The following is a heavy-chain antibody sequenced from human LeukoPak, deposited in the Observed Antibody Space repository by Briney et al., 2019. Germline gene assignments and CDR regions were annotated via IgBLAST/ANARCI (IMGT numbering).Heavy chain of an antibody. CDR2: FDPEDGET. CDR3: ARVDYDSSGYFPN. D-gene: IGHD3-22*01. CDR1: GYTLTELS. J-gene: IGHJ4*02. Sequence: ASVKVSCKVSGYTLTELSMHWVRQAPGKGLEWMGGFDPEDGETIYAQKLQGRVTMTTDTSTSTAYMELRSLRSDDTAVYYCARVDYDSSGYFPNWGQGTLVTVSS. V-gene: IGHV1-24*01.